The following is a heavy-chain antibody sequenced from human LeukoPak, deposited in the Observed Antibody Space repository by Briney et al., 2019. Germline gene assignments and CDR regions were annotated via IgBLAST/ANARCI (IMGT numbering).Heavy chain of an antibody. D-gene: IGHD4-17*01. CDR3: AAAGATYDYGDHISFFDSAFDI. J-gene: IGHJ3*02. CDR2: INPNSGGT. Sequence: ASVKVSCKASGYTFTGYYMHWVRQAPGQGLEWMGWINPNSGGTNYAQKFQERVTITRDMSTSTAYMELSSLRSEDTAVYYCAAAGATYDYGDHISFFDSAFDIWGQGTMVTVSS. CDR1: GYTFTGYY. V-gene: IGHV1-2*02.